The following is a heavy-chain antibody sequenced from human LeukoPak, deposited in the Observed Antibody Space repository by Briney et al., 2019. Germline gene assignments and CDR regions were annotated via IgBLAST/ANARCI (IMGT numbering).Heavy chain of an antibody. Sequence: SETLSLTCAVYGGSFSGYYWSWIRQPPGKGLEWIGYIYYSGSTNYNPSLKSRVTILVDTSKNQFSLKLSSVTAADTAVYYCARTYSDYVRFDPWGQGTLVTVSS. CDR2: IYYSGST. CDR1: GGSFSGYY. CDR3: ARTYSDYVRFDP. J-gene: IGHJ5*02. D-gene: IGHD5-12*01. V-gene: IGHV4-59*01.